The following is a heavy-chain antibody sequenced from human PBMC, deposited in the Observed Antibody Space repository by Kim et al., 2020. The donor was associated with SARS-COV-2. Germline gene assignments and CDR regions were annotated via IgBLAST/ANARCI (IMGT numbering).Heavy chain of an antibody. CDR3: ARDKGFGESRYYFDY. CDR2: IWYDGSNK. Sequence: GGSLRLSCAASGFTFSSYGMHWVRQAPGKGLEWVAVIWYDGSNKYYADSVKGRFTISRDNSKNTLYLQMNSLRAEDTAVYYCARDKGFGESRYYFDYWGQGTLVTVSS. V-gene: IGHV3-33*01. D-gene: IGHD3-10*01. J-gene: IGHJ4*02. CDR1: GFTFSSYG.